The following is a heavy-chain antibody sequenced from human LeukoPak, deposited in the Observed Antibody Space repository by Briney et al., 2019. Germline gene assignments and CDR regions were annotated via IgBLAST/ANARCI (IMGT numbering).Heavy chain of an antibody. CDR2: ISSNGGST. Sequence: GGSLRLSCSASGFTFSSYAMHWVRQAPGKGLEYVSAISSNGGSTYYADSVKGRFTISRDNSKNTLYLQMNSLRADDTAVYYCARDPLGQPTYYFDYWGQGTLVTVSS. CDR3: ARDPLGQPTYYFDY. J-gene: IGHJ4*02. V-gene: IGHV3-64*04. D-gene: IGHD6-13*01. CDR1: GFTFSSYA.